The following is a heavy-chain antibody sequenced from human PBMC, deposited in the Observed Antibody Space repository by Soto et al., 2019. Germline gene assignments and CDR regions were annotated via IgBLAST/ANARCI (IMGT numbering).Heavy chain of an antibody. Sequence: SLRLSCAASGFTVYDYAMHWVRQAPGKGLEWVSGISWNSGSIGYADSVKGRFTISRDNAKNSLYLQMNSLRAEDTALYYCAKAIGGPWGQGTMVTGSS. D-gene: IGHD3-16*01. V-gene: IGHV3-9*01. J-gene: IGHJ3*01. CDR3: AKAIGGP. CDR1: GFTVYDYA. CDR2: ISWNSGSI.